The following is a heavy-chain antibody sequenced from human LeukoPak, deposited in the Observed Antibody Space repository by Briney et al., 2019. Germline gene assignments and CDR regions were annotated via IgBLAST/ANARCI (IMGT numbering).Heavy chain of an antibody. CDR3: ARRPARYCSSTSCYVFDY. J-gene: IGHJ4*02. Sequence: SGTLSLTCAVYGGSFSGYYWSWIRQPPGKGLEWIGEINHSGSTNYNPSLKSRVTISADTSKNQFSLKLSSVTAADTAVYYCARRPARYCSSTSCYVFDYWGQGTLVTVSS. CDR2: INHSGST. D-gene: IGHD2-2*01. CDR1: GGSFSGYY. V-gene: IGHV4-34*01.